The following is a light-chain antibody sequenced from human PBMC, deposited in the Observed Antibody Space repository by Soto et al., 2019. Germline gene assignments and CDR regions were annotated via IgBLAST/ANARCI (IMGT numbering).Light chain of an antibody. CDR1: NSDVGSYNL. Sequence: QSALTQPASVSGSPGQSITISCTGTNSDVGSYNLVSWYQQHPGKAPKLMIYEVSKRPSGVSNRFSGSKSGNTASLTISGLQAEDEADYYCCSYAGSSTFVVCGGGTKLTVL. J-gene: IGLJ2*01. V-gene: IGLV2-23*02. CDR3: CSYAGSSTFVV. CDR2: EVS.